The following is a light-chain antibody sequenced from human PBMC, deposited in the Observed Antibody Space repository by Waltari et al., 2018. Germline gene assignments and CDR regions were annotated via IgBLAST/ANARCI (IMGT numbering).Light chain of an antibody. Sequence: EIVLTQSQGALSLSPGDRATLSCRASQSVSRALAWDQQNPGQAPRLLIYGASNRATGIPDRFSGSGSWTDFSLIISRLEPEDFAVYYCQHYVSLPVTFGQGTKVEIK. CDR3: QHYVSLPVT. CDR2: GAS. J-gene: IGKJ1*01. CDR1: QSVSRA. V-gene: IGKV3-20*01.